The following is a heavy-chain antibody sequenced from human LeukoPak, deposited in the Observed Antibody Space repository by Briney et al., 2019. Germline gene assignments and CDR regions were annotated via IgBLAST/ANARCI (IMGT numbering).Heavy chain of an antibody. D-gene: IGHD3-9*01. V-gene: IGHV3-23*01. J-gene: IGHJ5*02. CDR1: GFTFSSYG. CDR2: ISGSGGST. CDR3: ARVLDFEGWFDP. Sequence: GGTLRLSCAASGFTFSSYGMSWVRQAPGKGLEWVSAISGSGGSTYYADSVKGRFTISRDNAKNSLYLQMNSLRAEDTAVYYCARVLDFEGWFDPWGQGTLVTVSS.